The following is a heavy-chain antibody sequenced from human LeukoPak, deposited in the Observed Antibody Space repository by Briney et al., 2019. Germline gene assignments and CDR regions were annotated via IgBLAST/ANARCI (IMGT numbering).Heavy chain of an antibody. CDR1: GFTFSGYA. J-gene: IGHJ6*02. V-gene: IGHV3-30-3*01. Sequence: GGSLRPSCAASGFTFSGYAMHWVRQAPGKGLEWVAVISYDGSNKYYADSVKGRFTISRDNSKNTLYLQMNSLRAEDTAVYYCARDVVGSSNNGMDVWGQGTTVTVSS. CDR3: ARDVVGSSNNGMDV. D-gene: IGHD6-13*01. CDR2: ISYDGSNK.